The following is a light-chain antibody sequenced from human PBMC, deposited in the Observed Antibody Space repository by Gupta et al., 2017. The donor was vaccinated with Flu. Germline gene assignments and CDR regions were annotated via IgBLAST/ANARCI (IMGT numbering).Light chain of an antibody. CDR2: WAS. J-gene: IGKJ3*01. CDR3: QQDDTAPFT. CDR1: QSVLYSSNNENY. Sequence: DIVMTQSPDSLAVSLGERATINCKSSQSVLYSSNNENYLAWYQQKPGQPPKLLIYWASTRESGVPDRFSGSGSGTDFTLTVSSLQAEDVAVYYCQQDDTAPFTFGHGTKVDLK. V-gene: IGKV4-1*01.